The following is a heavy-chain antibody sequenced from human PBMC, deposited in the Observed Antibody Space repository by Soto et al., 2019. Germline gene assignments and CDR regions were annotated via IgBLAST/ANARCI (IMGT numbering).Heavy chain of an antibody. CDR2: ITNTGGDT. V-gene: IGHV3-23*01. CDR1: GFTFSSNA. CDR3: ARASGESYPGSRVFDS. D-gene: IGHD3-10*01. Sequence: EVQLLESGGDLVQPGGSLRLSCAASGFTFSSNAMSWVRQAPGKGLEWVSVITNTGGDTLYADSVKGQFTMSRDNSKNTLYLQMNSLRAEDTAMYYCARASGESYPGSRVFDSWGQGTRVTVSS. J-gene: IGHJ4*02.